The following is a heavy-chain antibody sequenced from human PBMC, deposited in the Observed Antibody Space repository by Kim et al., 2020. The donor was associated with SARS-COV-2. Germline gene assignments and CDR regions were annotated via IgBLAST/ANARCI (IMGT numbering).Heavy chain of an antibody. Sequence: GGSLRLSCAASGFTFSSYAMHWVRQAPGKGLEWVAVISYDGSNKYYADSVKGRFTISRDNSKNTLYLQMNSLRAEDTAVYYCARDREWEQTSKGDAFDIWGQGTMVTVSS. CDR1: GFTFSSYA. CDR3: ARDREWEQTSKGDAFDI. D-gene: IGHD1-26*01. J-gene: IGHJ3*02. V-gene: IGHV3-30*04. CDR2: ISYDGSNK.